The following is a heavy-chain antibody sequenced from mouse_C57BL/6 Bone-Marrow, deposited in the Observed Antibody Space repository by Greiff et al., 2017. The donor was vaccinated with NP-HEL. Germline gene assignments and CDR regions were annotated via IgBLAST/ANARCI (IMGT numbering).Heavy chain of an antibody. D-gene: IGHD3-1*01. V-gene: IGHV1-81*01. CDR2: IYPRSGNT. CDR1: GYTFTSYG. Sequence: VQLQQSGAELARPGASVKLSCKASGYTFTSYGISWVKQRTGQGLEWIGEIYPRSGNTYYNEKFKGKATLTADKSSSTAYMELRSLTSEDSAVYFCAKRGLRHGTWFAYWGQGTLVTVSA. J-gene: IGHJ3*01. CDR3: AKRGLRHGTWFAY.